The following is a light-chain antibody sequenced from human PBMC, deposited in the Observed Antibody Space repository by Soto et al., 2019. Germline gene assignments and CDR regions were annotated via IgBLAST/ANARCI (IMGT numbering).Light chain of an antibody. J-gene: IGLJ3*02. CDR2: EVN. V-gene: IGLV2-8*01. CDR1: SSDVGGYNY. Sequence: QSALTQPPSASGFPGQSVTISCTGTSSDVGGYNYVSWYQQHPGKAPKLMIYEVNKRPSGVPDRFSGSKSGNTASLTVSGLQADDEADYYCSSYAGSVLFGGGTKLTVL. CDR3: SSYAGSVL.